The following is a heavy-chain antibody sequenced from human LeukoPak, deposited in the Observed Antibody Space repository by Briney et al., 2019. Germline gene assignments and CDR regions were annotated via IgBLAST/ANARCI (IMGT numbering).Heavy chain of an antibody. Sequence: GESLRLSCAAAGFTFSSYWMHWVRQAPGKGLVWVSRINSDGSSTSYADSVKGRFTISRDNAKNTLYLQMNNLRAEDTAVYYSARNYGGNSTWAQGTLVTVSS. CDR2: INSDGSST. CDR3: ARNYGGNST. D-gene: IGHD4-23*01. V-gene: IGHV3-74*01. CDR1: GFTFSSYW. J-gene: IGHJ4*02.